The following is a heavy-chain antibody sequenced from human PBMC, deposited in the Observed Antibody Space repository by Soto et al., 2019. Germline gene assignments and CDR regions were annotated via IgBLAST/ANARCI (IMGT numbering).Heavy chain of an antibody. V-gene: IGHV4-31*03. Sequence: SETLSLTCTVSGGSISSGGYYWSWIRQHPGKGLEWIGYIYYSGSTYYNPSLKSRVTISVDTSKNQFSLKLSSVTAADTAVYYCARQDPPYYYGMDVWGQGTTVTVS. CDR1: GGSISSGGYY. CDR3: ARQDPPYYYGMDV. J-gene: IGHJ6*02. CDR2: IYYSGST.